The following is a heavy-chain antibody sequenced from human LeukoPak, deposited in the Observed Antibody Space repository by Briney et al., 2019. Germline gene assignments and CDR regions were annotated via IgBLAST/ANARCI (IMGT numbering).Heavy chain of an antibody. Sequence: SETLSLTCTVSGGSISSYYWSWTRQPPGKGLEWIGYIYYTGSTNYNPSLKSRVTISVETSKNQFSLKLSSVTAADTAVYYCARAGSSWNYFDYWGQGTLVTVSS. V-gene: IGHV4-59*01. CDR3: ARAGSSWNYFDY. CDR2: IYYTGST. D-gene: IGHD6-13*01. CDR1: GGSISSYY. J-gene: IGHJ4*02.